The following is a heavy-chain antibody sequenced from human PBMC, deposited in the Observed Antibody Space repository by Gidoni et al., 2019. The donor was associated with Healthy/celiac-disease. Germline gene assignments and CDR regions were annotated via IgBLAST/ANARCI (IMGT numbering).Heavy chain of an antibody. D-gene: IGHD6-13*01. V-gene: IGHV3-21*01. CDR3: ARDGSAAAGTRYYYYGMDV. J-gene: IGHJ6*02. CDR2: ISSSSSYI. Sequence: EVQLVESGGGLVKPGGSLRLSCAASGFTFSSYSMNWVRQAPGKGLELVSSISSSSSYIYYADSVKGRFTISRDNAKNSLYLQMNSLRAEDTAVYYCARDGSAAAGTRYYYYGMDVWGQGTTVTVSS. CDR1: GFTFSSYS.